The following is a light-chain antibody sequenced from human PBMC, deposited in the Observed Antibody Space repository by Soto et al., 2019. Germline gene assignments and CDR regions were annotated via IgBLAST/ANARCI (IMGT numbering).Light chain of an antibody. J-gene: IGKJ4*01. V-gene: IGKV3-15*01. CDR2: GAS. CDR1: QSISNN. CDR3: QHYNDLPLT. Sequence: EIVMTQSPATLSVSPGHRATLSCRASQSISNNLAWYQQKPGQAPRLLIYGASTMATGIPARFSGSGSGTEFTLTISSLQSEDFAVYSCQHYNDLPLTFGGGTKVEIK.